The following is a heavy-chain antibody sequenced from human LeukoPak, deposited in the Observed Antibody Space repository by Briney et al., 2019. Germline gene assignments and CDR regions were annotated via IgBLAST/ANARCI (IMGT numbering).Heavy chain of an antibody. CDR3: ARVSSGGRYSGYDGDY. V-gene: IGHV1-69*04. CDR1: GGTFSSYA. CDR2: IIPILGIA. D-gene: IGHD5-12*01. J-gene: IGHJ4*02. Sequence: SVKVSCKASGGTFSSYAISWVRQAPGQGLEWMGRIIPILGIANYAQKFQGRVTITADKSTSTAYMELSSLRSEDTAVYYCARVSSGGRYSGYDGDYWGQGTLVTVSS.